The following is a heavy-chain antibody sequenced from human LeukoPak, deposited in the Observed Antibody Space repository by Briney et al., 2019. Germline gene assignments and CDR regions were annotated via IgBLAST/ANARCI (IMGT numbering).Heavy chain of an antibody. CDR3: ARRVRGYCSGGSCWPPNYYYYYYMDV. CDR1: GYSISSGYY. D-gene: IGHD2-15*01. CDR2: IYHSGST. J-gene: IGHJ6*03. Sequence: SETLSLTCTVSGYSISSGYYWGWIRQPPGQGLEWIGSIYHSGSTYYNPSLKSRVTISVDTSKNQFSLKLSSVTAADTAVYYCARRVRGYCSGGSCWPPNYYYYYYMDVWGKGTTVTISS. V-gene: IGHV4-38-2*02.